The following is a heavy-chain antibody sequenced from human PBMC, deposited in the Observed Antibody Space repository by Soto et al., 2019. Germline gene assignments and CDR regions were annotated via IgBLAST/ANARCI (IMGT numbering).Heavy chain of an antibody. J-gene: IGHJ3*02. CDR3: ARVMKTYDDISGYYYVEWAFDI. V-gene: IGHV3-11*06. CDR2: ISSSSSYT. CDR1: GFTFSDYY. D-gene: IGHD3-22*01. Sequence: QVQLVESGGGLVKPGGSLRLSCAASGFTFSDYYMSWIGQAPGKGLEWVSYISSSSSYTNYADSVKGRFTISRDNAKNSLYLPMNSLSAEDTAVYYCARVMKTYDDISGYYYVEWAFDIWGQGTMVTVSS.